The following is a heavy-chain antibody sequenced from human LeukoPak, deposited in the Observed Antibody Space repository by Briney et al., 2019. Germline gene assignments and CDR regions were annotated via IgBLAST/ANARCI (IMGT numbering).Heavy chain of an antibody. CDR1: GFTFSSYA. CDR3: AKDRSGTTMNWFDP. V-gene: IGHV3-23*01. J-gene: IGHJ5*02. Sequence: PGGSLRLSCAASGFTFSSYAMSWVRQAPGKGLEWVSAISGSGGSTYYADSVKGRFTISRDNSKNTLYLQMSSLRAEDTAVYYCAKDRSGTTMNWFDPWGQGTLVTVSS. CDR2: ISGSGGST. D-gene: IGHD1-1*01.